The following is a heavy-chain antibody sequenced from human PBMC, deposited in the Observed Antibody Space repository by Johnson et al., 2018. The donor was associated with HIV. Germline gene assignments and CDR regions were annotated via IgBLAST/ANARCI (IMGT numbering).Heavy chain of an antibody. CDR2: IKQDGSEK. CDR1: GFTFSSYW. V-gene: IGHV3-7*05. CDR3: VTADRGSA. D-gene: IGHD1-26*01. J-gene: IGHJ3*01. Sequence: VQLVESGGGLVQPGGSLRLSCAASGFTFSSYWMSWVRQSPGKGLEWVANIKQDGSEKYYVDSVKGRFTISRDNAKNSLYLQTNSLRAEDTAVYYCVTADRGSAWGQGTTVTVSS.